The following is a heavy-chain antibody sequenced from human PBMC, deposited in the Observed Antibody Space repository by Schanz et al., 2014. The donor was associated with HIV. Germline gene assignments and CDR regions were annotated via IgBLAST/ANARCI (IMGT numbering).Heavy chain of an antibody. V-gene: IGHV3-33*01. D-gene: IGHD3-9*01. CDR3: ARDNEERDIWTGNYYYYGMDV. J-gene: IGHJ6*02. CDR2: IWYDGSNK. Sequence: QVQLVESGGGVVQPGRSLRLSCAASGFIFSSYGMHWVRQAPGKGLEWVAVIWYDGSNKYYADSVKGRFTISRDNAKNSMYLVMNSLRDEDTAVYYCARDNEERDIWTGNYYYYGMDVWGQGTTVTVAS. CDR1: GFIFSSYG.